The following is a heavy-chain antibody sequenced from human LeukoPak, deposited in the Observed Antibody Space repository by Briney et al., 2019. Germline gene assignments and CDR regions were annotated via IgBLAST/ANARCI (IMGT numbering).Heavy chain of an antibody. Sequence: PGGSLRLSCAASGFTFSSYAVSWVRQAPGKGLEWVSGISGSGGSTYYADSVKGRFTISRDNTKNTLYLQMNSLRAEDTAVYHCAKDRHAPGRYCSSTSCFPFDSWGQGTLVTVSS. V-gene: IGHV3-23*01. J-gene: IGHJ5*01. CDR1: GFTFSSYA. D-gene: IGHD2-2*01. CDR2: ISGSGGST. CDR3: AKDRHAPGRYCSSTSCFPFDS.